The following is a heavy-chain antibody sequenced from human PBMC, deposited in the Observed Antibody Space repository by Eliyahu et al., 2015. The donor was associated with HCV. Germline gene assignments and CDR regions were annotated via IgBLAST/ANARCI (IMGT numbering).Heavy chain of an antibody. CDR3: ASCSGYSGSCWFDP. V-gene: IGHV1-24*01. J-gene: IGHJ5*02. Sequence: QVQLIQSGAEVKKPGASVXVSCKVSGYXXAELSIHWVRQSPGRGLXWMGGXXVEDNETIYAQKFQGRVTMTEDTSTDTAFMELSSLRSEDTAVYYCASCSGYSGSCWFDPWGQGTLVTVSS. CDR1: GYXXAELS. D-gene: IGHD6-13*01. CDR2: XXVEDNET.